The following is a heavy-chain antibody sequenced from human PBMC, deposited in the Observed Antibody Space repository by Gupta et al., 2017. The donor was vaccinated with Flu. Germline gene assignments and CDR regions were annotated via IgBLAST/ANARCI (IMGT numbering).Heavy chain of an antibody. CDR2: IWYDGSKK. V-gene: IGHV3-33*01. D-gene: IGHD3-3*01. J-gene: IGHJ4*02. CDR3: TTSAFWSGYSFGDY. Sequence: RQAPGKGLEWVAVIWYDGSKKYYADSVKGRFTISRDNSRNTLDLQMNSLRAEDTAVYYCTTSAFWSGYSFGDYWGQGTLGTGSS.